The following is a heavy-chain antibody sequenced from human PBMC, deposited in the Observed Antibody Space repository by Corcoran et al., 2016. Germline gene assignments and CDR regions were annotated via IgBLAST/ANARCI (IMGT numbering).Heavy chain of an antibody. CDR2: MWNDGNRK. V-gene: IGHV3-33*01. CDR1: GFSFSVYG. CDR3: TREDDPSGRYGTWEY. D-gene: IGHD1-26*01. Sequence: QVHLAESGGGVVHPGTSLRLSCAASGFSFSVYGMHWVRQAPGKGPEWVAVMWNDGNRKYYADSVKGRFTVSRDTSANILYLKMTSRRAEDTAVYDGTREDDPSGRYGTWEYWGHGTLGTVSS. J-gene: IGHJ4*01.